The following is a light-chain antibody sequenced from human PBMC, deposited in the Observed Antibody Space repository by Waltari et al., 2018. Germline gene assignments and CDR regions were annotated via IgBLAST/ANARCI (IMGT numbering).Light chain of an antibody. J-gene: IGKJ1*01. CDR2: GAS. CDR3: QQYNNWPRT. CDR1: QSVSSN. Sequence: EIVMTQSPATLSVSPGERATLSCRASQSVSSNLAWYKPKPGQAPRLLIYGASTRATGIPARFSGSGSGTEFTLTISSLQSEDFAVYYCQQYNNWPRTFGQGTKVEIK. V-gene: IGKV3-15*01.